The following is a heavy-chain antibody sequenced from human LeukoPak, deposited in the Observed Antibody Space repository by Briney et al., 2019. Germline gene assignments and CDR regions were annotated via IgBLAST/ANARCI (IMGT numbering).Heavy chain of an antibody. D-gene: IGHD5-24*01. V-gene: IGHV3-53*05. J-gene: IGHJ3*02. Sequence: GGSLRLSCAASGFTVSSNYMSWVRQAPGKGLEWVSVIYSGGSTYYADSVKGRFTISRDNSKNTLYLQMNSLRAEDTAVYYCATTADVEMATILDIWGQGTMVTVSS. CDR2: IYSGGST. CDR1: GFTVSSNY. CDR3: ATTADVEMATILDI.